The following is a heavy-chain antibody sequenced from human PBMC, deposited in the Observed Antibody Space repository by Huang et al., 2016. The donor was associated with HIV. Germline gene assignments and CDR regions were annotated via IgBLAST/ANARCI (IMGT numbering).Heavy chain of an antibody. V-gene: IGHV1-46*01. D-gene: IGHD1-26*01. J-gene: IGHJ4*02. CDR3: AIVGAHVGVDY. CDR2: IDPSGGST. Sequence: QAQLVQSGAEVKKPGASVKLSCKASGYIFTKYYIHWVRQDPGQGLQWMVVIDPSGGSTTYAQKFQVRLTMTKDTSTSTVYMTLSSLRSDDTAVYYCAIVGAHVGVDYWGQGTLVSVSS. CDR1: GYIFTKYY.